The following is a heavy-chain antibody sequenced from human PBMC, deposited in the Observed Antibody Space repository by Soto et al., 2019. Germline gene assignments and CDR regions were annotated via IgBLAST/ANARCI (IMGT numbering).Heavy chain of an antibody. CDR3: ARGVRYYVILTGDLSGWFDP. Sequence: SETLSLTCTVSGGSISSGGYYWSWIRQHPGKGLEWIGYIYYSGSTYYNPSLKSRVTISVDTSKNQFSLKLSSVTAADTAVYYCARGVRYYVILTGDLSGWFDPCGQGTLVTVSS. CDR1: GGSISSGGYY. V-gene: IGHV4-31*03. J-gene: IGHJ5*02. D-gene: IGHD3-9*01. CDR2: IYYSGST.